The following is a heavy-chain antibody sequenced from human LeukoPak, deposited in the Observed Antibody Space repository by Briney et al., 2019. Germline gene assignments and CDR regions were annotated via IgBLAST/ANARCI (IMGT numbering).Heavy chain of an antibody. CDR3: ASRATVTTDRFWFDP. J-gene: IGHJ5*02. CDR2: INSDGSST. V-gene: IGHV3-74*01. Sequence: GGSLRLSCAASGFTFSSYWMHWVRQAPGKGLVWVSRINSDGSSTSYADSVKGRFTISRDNSKNTLYLQMNSLRAEDTAVYYCASRATVTTDRFWFDPWGQGTLVTVSS. D-gene: IGHD4-11*01. CDR1: GFTFSSYW.